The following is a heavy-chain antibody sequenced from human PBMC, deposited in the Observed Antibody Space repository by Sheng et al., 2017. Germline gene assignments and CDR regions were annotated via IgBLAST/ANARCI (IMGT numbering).Heavy chain of an antibody. J-gene: IGHJ5*02. D-gene: IGHD2-2*01. CDR2: ISGSGGST. CDR1: GFTFSSYA. CDR3: AKEYLGYCSSTSCYGWFDP. Sequence: EVQLLESGGGLVQPGGSLRLSCAASGFTFSSYAMSWVRQAPGKGLEWVSAISGSGGSTYYADSVKGRFTISRDNSKNTLYLQMNSLRAEDTAVYYCAKEYLGYCSSTSCYGWFDPWGQGTLVTVSS. V-gene: IGHV3-23*01.